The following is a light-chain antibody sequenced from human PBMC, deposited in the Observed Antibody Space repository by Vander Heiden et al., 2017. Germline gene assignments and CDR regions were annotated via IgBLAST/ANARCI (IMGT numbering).Light chain of an antibody. CDR3: AIWNSDTWT. J-gene: IGLJ2*01. CDR2: HKTDSDK. CDR1: SGINVAASR. V-gene: IGLV5-39*01. Sequence: QPVLTHPTSLSPSPGASPRFTCTSRSGINVAASRIYWYQQKPGSPPRYLLKHKTDSDKEQGSGVPRRFSGSRDASATAGLLLISGLQYEDEADYYCAIWNSDTWTFGGGTKLTVL.